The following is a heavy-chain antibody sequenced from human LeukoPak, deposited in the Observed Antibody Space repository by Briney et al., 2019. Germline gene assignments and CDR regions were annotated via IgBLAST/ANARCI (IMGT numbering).Heavy chain of an antibody. V-gene: IGHV3-20*04. J-gene: IGHJ6*03. CDR1: GFTFDDYG. CDR3: VRAAAKGLLHYYYYMDV. CDR2: INWNGGST. Sequence: PGGSLRLSCAASGFTFDDYGMSWVRQAPGKGLEWVSGINWNGGSTGYADSVKGRFTISRDNAKNSLYLQMNSLISEDTALYYLVRAAAKGLLHYYYYMDVWGKGTTVPVSS.